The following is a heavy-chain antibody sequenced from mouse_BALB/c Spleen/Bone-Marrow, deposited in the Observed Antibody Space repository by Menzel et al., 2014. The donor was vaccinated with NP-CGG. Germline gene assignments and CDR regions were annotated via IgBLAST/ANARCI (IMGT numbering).Heavy chain of an antibody. V-gene: IGHV1-4*01. CDR1: GYTFTRYT. J-gene: IGHJ4*01. Sequence: VQGVESGAELARPGDSVKMSCQASGYTFTRYTMHWEKQRPGQGLEWIGYINPSSAYTNYNQKFKDKATLTADKSSSTAYMQLSSLTSEDSAVYYCTIRYYAMDYWGQGTSVTVSS. D-gene: IGHD1-1*01. CDR3: TIRYYAMDY. CDR2: INPSSAYT.